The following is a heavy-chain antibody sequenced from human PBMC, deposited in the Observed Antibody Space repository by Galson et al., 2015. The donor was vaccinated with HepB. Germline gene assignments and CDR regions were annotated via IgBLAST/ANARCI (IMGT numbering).Heavy chain of an antibody. CDR3: ARDSWYYDSSGYPFDY. J-gene: IGHJ4*02. CDR2: INPNSGGT. V-gene: IGHV1-2*02. D-gene: IGHD3-22*01. Sequence: SVKVSCKASGYTFTGYYMHWVRQAPGQGLEWMGWINPNSGGTNYAQKFQGRVTMTRDTSTSTVYMELSSLRSEDTAVYYCARDSWYYDSSGYPFDYWGQGTLVTVSS. CDR1: GYTFTGYY.